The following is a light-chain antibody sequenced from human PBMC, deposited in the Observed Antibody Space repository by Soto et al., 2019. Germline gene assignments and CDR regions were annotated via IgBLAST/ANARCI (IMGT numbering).Light chain of an antibody. V-gene: IGLV2-14*03. J-gene: IGLJ1*01. Sequence: QSVLTHPASVSGSPGQSIAISCTGVRTDVADGYDYVSWYQQHPGQAPQLIIYDVSNRPSGVSDRFSGSKSGNTASLTISGLQAEDEAEYYCTSYPSSTPFYVFGIVTKVTV. CDR1: RTDVADGYDY. CDR3: TSYPSSTPFYV. CDR2: DVS.